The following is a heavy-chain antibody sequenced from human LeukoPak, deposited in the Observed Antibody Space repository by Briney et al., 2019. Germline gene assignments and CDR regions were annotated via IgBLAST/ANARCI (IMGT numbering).Heavy chain of an antibody. D-gene: IGHD3-10*01. CDR3: ARVYYYGRGRSMDV. J-gene: IGHJ6*02. CDR1: GGSITGYY. CDR2: VSDTGRA. Sequence: SETLSLTCTVSGGSITGYYWTWIRQPAGKGLEWIGRVSDTGRAYYNPSLERRVTISLDTSNNRFSLKVTSVTAADTAVFYCARVYYYGRGRSMDVWGQGTTVTVSS. V-gene: IGHV4-4*07.